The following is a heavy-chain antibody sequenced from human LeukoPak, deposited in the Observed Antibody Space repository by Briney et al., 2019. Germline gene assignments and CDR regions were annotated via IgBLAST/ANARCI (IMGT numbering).Heavy chain of an antibody. Sequence: GGSLRLSCAASGFTFSSYGMHWVRQAPGKGLEWVSYISSSSSTIYYADSVKGRFTISRDNSKNTLYLQVNGLRTEDTAVYYCAKDRLLNCRGDCYIFDYWGQGTVVTVSS. CDR3: AKDRLLNCRGDCYIFDY. V-gene: IGHV3-48*01. D-gene: IGHD2-21*02. J-gene: IGHJ4*02. CDR2: ISSSSSTI. CDR1: GFTFSSYG.